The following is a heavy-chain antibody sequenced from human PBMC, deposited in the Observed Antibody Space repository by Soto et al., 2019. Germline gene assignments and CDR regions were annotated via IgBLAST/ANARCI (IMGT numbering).Heavy chain of an antibody. CDR2: IHYSGST. CDR3: ARGHYDFWSGYFATIDY. Sequence: QVQLQESGPGLVKPSETLSLTCTVSGGSISNYYWSWIRQPPEKGLEWIGYIHYSGSTKYNPSLKSRVTISADTSKNQFSLKLSSVTAADTAVYYCARGHYDFWSGYFATIDYWDQGTLVTVS. J-gene: IGHJ4*02. CDR1: GGSISNYY. D-gene: IGHD3-3*01. V-gene: IGHV4-59*08.